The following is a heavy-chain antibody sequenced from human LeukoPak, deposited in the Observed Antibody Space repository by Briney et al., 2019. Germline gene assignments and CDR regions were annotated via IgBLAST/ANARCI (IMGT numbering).Heavy chain of an antibody. J-gene: IGHJ1*01. CDR1: GFTFSSCG. D-gene: IGHD6-13*01. Sequence: PGGSLRLSCAASGFTFSSCGMHWVRQAPGKGLEWVGVISYDGSNKYYADSVKGRFTISRDNSKNTLYLQMNSLRAEDTAVYYCAKAGISWSIDVGEYFQHWGQGTLVTVSS. V-gene: IGHV3-30*18. CDR3: AKAGISWSIDVGEYFQH. CDR2: ISYDGSNK.